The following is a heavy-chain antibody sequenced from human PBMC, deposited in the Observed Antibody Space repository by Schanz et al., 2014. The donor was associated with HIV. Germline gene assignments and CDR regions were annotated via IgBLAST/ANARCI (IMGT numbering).Heavy chain of an antibody. Sequence: VQLVESGGGLVQPGGSLRLSCAASGFTFSSYSMNWVRQGPGKGLEWVALIWYDGSQKYYADSVKGRFTISRDNSKKMVYLQMNSLRVEDTAVYYCARDILWFGELGGMDVWGQGTTVTVSS. CDR2: IWYDGSQK. D-gene: IGHD3-10*01. CDR3: ARDILWFGELGGMDV. J-gene: IGHJ6*02. V-gene: IGHV3-33*08. CDR1: GFTFSSYS.